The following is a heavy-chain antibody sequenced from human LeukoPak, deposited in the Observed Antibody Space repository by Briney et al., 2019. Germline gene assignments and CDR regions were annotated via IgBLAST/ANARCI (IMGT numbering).Heavy chain of an antibody. CDR2: ISAYNGNT. D-gene: IGHD2-8*01. Sequence: ASVKVSCKASGYTFTSYGISWVRQAPGQGLEWMGWISAYNGNTIYAQKLQGRVTVTTDTSTSTVYMELRSLRSDDTAVYYCTRTVLDCKNGVCYDYWGQGTLVTVSS. CDR1: GYTFTSYG. J-gene: IGHJ4*02. V-gene: IGHV1-18*01. CDR3: TRTVLDCKNGVCYDY.